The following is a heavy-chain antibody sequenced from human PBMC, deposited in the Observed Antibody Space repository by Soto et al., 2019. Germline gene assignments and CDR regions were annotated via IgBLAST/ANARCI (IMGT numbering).Heavy chain of an antibody. CDR3: AKAIVATILGPFDY. CDR1: GFTFDDYG. CDR2: INWNGGSI. D-gene: IGHD5-12*01. V-gene: IGHV3-20*04. J-gene: IGHJ4*02. Sequence: EVQLVESGGGVVRPGGSLRLSCAASGFTFDDYGMSWVRQAPGKRLEWVSDINWNGGSIGYADSVKGRFTISRDNAKNSLYLQMNSLRAEDTALYSGAKAIVATILGPFDYWGQGTMVTVSS.